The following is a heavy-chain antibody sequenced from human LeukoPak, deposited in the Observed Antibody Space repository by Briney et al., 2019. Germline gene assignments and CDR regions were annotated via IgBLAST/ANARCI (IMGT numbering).Heavy chain of an antibody. V-gene: IGHV4-59*02. CDR1: GASVTDYS. CDR3: TRGHCGLQS. D-gene: IGHD1-26*01. Sequence: SETLSLTCTVSGASVTDYSWSWIRQSPGKGLEWISYIHHSGNSDYNPSPRSRVTTSLDTSKDQFSLNLISVTAADTAVYYCTRGHCGLQSWSQGTLVTVSS. CDR2: IHHSGNS. J-gene: IGHJ5*02.